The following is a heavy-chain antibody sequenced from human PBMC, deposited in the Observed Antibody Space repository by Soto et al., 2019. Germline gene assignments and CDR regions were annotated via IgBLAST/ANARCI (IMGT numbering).Heavy chain of an antibody. J-gene: IGHJ4*02. V-gene: IGHV1-3*01. D-gene: IGHD6-19*01. Sequence: ASVKVSCKASGYTFTSYAMHWVRQAPGQRLEWMGWINAGNGNTKYSQKFQGRVTITRDTSASTAYMELSSLRSEVTAVYYCARDRLSSGYSYFDYWGQGTLVTVSS. CDR3: ARDRLSSGYSYFDY. CDR2: INAGNGNT. CDR1: GYTFTSYA.